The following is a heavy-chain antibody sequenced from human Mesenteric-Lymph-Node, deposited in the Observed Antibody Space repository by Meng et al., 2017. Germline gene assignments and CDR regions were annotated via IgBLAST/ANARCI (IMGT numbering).Heavy chain of an antibody. V-gene: IGHV4-34*01. CDR3: ARADKVRFDY. CDR1: GGSFSGYY. J-gene: IGHJ4*02. Sequence: QVQLQQWGAGLLKPSETLSLTCAVYGGSFSGYYWSWIRQPPGKGLEWIGEINHSGGTNYNPSLKSRVSISVDKSKNQFSLKLSSVTAADTAVYYCARADKVRFDYWGQGTLVTVSS. CDR2: INHSGGT.